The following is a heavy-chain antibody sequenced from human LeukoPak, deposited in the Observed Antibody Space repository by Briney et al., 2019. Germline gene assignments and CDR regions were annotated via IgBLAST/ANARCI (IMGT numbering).Heavy chain of an antibody. CDR1: GGTFSSYA. Sequence: SVKVSCKASGGTFSSYAISWVRQAPGQGLEWMGRIVPIFGTANYAQKFQGRVTITTDESTSTAYMELSSLRSEDTAVYYCARDRSIVVVPAASYFDYWGQGTLVTVSS. V-gene: IGHV1-69*05. CDR2: IVPIFGTA. CDR3: ARDRSIVVVPAASYFDY. J-gene: IGHJ4*02. D-gene: IGHD2-2*01.